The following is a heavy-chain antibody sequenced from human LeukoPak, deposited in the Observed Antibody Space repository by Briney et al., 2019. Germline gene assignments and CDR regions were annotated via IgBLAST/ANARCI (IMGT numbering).Heavy chain of an antibody. V-gene: IGHV5-51*01. CDR3: ARQGAAGKYYYYYMDV. CDR2: IYPDDSNT. CDR1: GYNFPIYW. J-gene: IGHJ6*03. D-gene: IGHD6-13*01. Sequence: GESLKISCQGSGYNFPIYWIGWVRQMPGQGLEWMGIIYPDDSNTIYGPSFQGQVTISADKSINTAYLEWSSLKASDTAIYYCARQGAAGKYYYYYMDVXGXGTLVTVSS.